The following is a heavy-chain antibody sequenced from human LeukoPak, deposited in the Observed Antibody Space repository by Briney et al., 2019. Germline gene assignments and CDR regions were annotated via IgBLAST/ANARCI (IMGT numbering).Heavy chain of an antibody. Sequence: GRSLRLSCAASGFTFSSYAMHWVRQAPGKGLEWVAVISYDGSNKYYADSVKGRFTISRDNSKNTLYLQMNSLRAEDTAVYYCAKFGGFGVVIGFDYWGQGTLVTVSS. V-gene: IGHV3-30-3*02. D-gene: IGHD3-3*01. J-gene: IGHJ4*02. CDR3: AKFGGFGVVIGFDY. CDR1: GFTFSSYA. CDR2: ISYDGSNK.